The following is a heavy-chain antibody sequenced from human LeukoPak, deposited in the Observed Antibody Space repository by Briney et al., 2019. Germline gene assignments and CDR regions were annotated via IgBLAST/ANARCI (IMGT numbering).Heavy chain of an antibody. CDR1: GFTFSNYW. D-gene: IGHD4-11*01. Sequence: GGSLRLSCAASGFTFSNYWMSWVRQAPGKGLEWVANIKQDGSEKYYVDSAKGRFTISRDNAKNSLYLQMNSLRAEDTAVYYCARDKGTVTIFDCWGQGTLVTVSS. CDR2: IKQDGSEK. V-gene: IGHV3-7*01. CDR3: ARDKGTVTIFDC. J-gene: IGHJ4*02.